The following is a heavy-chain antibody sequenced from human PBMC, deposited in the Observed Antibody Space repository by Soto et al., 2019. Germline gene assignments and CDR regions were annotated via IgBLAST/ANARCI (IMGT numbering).Heavy chain of an antibody. D-gene: IGHD3-22*01. V-gene: IGHV3-30*03. Sequence: PGGSLRLSCAASGFTFSNFGMHWVRQAPGKGLEWVAVISYDGSNKYYADSVKGRFTISRDNSKNTLYLQMNSLRAEDTAVYYCARETYYYDVSGLALRPPKGIDYRGPGTLVPVSS. CDR3: ARETYYYDVSGLALRPPKGIDY. J-gene: IGHJ4*02. CDR1: GFTFSNFG. CDR2: ISYDGSNK.